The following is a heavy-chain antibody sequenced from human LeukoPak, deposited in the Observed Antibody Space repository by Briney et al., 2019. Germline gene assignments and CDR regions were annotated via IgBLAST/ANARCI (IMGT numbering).Heavy chain of an antibody. CDR3: AREIYGVREIVIPSYCDY. CDR1: GGSISSGGYY. J-gene: IGHJ4*02. D-gene: IGHD3-10*01. V-gene: IGHV4-31*03. CDR2: IYNSGST. Sequence: SETLSLTCTVSGGSISSGGYYWSWIRQHPGKGLEWIGYIYNSGSTYYNPPLKSRVTISVDTSKNQFSLKLSSVTAADTAVYYCAREIYGVREIVIPSYCDYWGQGTLVTVSS.